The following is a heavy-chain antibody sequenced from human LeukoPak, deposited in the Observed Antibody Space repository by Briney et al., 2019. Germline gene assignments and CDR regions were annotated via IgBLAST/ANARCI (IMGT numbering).Heavy chain of an antibody. Sequence: PGGSLRLSCAASGFTSSSYAMSWVRQAPGKGLEWVSAISGSGGSTYYADSVKGRFTISRDNSKNTLYLQMNSLRAEDTAVYYCAKGYDTTYYHYYFMDVWGKGTTVTISS. CDR3: AKGYDTTYYHYYFMDV. J-gene: IGHJ6*03. D-gene: IGHD2-2*01. V-gene: IGHV3-23*01. CDR2: ISGSGGST. CDR1: GFTSSSYA.